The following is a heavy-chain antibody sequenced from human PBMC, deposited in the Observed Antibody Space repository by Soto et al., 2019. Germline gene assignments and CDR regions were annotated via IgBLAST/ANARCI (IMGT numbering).Heavy chain of an antibody. J-gene: IGHJ6*02. V-gene: IGHV1-46*01. CDR2: INPSGGST. D-gene: IGHD2-15*01. Sequence: ASVKVSCKASGYTFTSYGISWVRQAPGQGLEWMGIINPSGGSTSYAQKFQGRVTMTRDTSTSTVYMELSSLRSEDTAVYYCASTMYCSGGSCYSGRVDYYYGMDVWGQGTTVTVSS. CDR1: GYTFTSYG. CDR3: ASTMYCSGGSCYSGRVDYYYGMDV.